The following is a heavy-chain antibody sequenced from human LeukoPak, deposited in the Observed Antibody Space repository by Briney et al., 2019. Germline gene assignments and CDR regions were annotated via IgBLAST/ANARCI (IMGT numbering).Heavy chain of an antibody. CDR3: AKSPNAGYSSGVNFDS. D-gene: IGHD6-19*01. V-gene: IGHV3-23*01. CDR1: GFTFSSYA. Sequence: GGSLRLSCVASGFTFSSYAMSWVRQAPGKGLEWVSGISGRGNYTYYAGSVKGRFTISGDKSKNTLYLQLNSLRAEDTAVYYCAKSPNAGYSSGVNFDSWGQGTLATVSS. J-gene: IGHJ4*02. CDR2: ISGRGNYT.